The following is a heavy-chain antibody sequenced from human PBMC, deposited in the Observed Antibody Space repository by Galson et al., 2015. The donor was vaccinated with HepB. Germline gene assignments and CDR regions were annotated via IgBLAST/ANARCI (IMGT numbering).Heavy chain of an antibody. CDR2: ISSSSKYI. J-gene: IGHJ6*03. Sequence: SLRLSCAASGFTFNSYTMTWVRQAPGKGLEWVSPISSSSKYIYYADSGNGRFNISRDNAKSSLFLQMDSVRAEDTAVYYCARVFDFWSSPSNYKYYMDVWGKGTSVTVSS. D-gene: IGHD3-3*01. V-gene: IGHV3-21*01. CDR1: GFTFNSYT. CDR3: ARVFDFWSSPSNYKYYMDV.